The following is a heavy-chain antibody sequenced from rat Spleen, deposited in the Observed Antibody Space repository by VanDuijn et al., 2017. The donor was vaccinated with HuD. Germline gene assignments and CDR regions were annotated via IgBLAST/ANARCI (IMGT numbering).Heavy chain of an antibody. D-gene: IGHD1-11*01. J-gene: IGHJ3*01. CDR2: ISPGGGNT. CDR1: GFTFNNYY. V-gene: IGHV5-25*01. CDR3: ARDYGGYSDWFAY. Sequence: EVQLVESGGGLVQPGRSMKLSCAASGFTFNNYYMAWVRQAPTKGLEWVASISPGGGNTYYRDSVKGRFTISRDNAKSTLYLQMDSLRSEDTATYYCARDYGGYSDWFAYWGQGTLVTVSS.